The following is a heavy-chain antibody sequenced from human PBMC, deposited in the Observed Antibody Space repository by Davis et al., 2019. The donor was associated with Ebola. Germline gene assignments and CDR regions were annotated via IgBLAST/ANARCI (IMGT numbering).Heavy chain of an antibody. CDR3: ARAPPYSSDWYRYFQH. CDR1: GGSISDNY. Sequence: SETLSLTCTVSGGSISDNYWSWIRQPPGKGLEWIGYILYSGTTNYNPSLKGRVTILVDMSKNQFSLKLSSVTAADTAVYYCARAPPYSSDWYRYFQHWGQGTLVTVSS. CDR2: ILYSGTT. D-gene: IGHD6-19*01. J-gene: IGHJ1*01. V-gene: IGHV4-59*12.